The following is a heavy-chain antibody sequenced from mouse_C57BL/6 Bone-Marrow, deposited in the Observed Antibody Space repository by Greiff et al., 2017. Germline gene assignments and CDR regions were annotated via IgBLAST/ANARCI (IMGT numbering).Heavy chain of an antibody. CDR3: ASHEEGLWCPFAY. CDR1: GYTFTEYT. J-gene: IGHJ3*01. Sequence: VKLMESGAELVKPGASVKLSCTASGYTFTEYTIHWVKQRSGQGLEWIGWFYPGSGSIKYNEKFKEKATLTADKSSSTVYMELSRLTSEDSAVYFCASHEEGLWCPFAYWGQGTLVTVTA. CDR2: FYPGSGSI. D-gene: IGHD1-1*02. V-gene: IGHV1-62-2*01.